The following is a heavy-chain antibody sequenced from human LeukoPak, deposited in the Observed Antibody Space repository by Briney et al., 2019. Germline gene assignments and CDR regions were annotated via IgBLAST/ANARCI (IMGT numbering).Heavy chain of an antibody. CDR1: GSSFNTYY. D-gene: IGHD2-21*02. J-gene: IGHJ4*02. V-gene: IGHV4-34*01. Sequence: PSETLSLTCAVYGSSFNTYYWSWIRQSPQKGLEWIWDINHSGTTNYNPSLKSRVTISVDTSKNQFSLKLASVTAADTAVYYCARDGSYGGDRPLDYWGRGTLVTVSS. CDR3: ARDGSYGGDRPLDY. CDR2: INHSGTT.